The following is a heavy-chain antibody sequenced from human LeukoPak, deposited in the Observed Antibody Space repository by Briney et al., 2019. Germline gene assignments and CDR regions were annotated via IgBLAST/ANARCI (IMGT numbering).Heavy chain of an antibody. CDR2: IYHSGST. J-gene: IGHJ5*02. CDR3: ATVAPSGNWFDP. V-gene: IGHV4-30-2*01. D-gene: IGHD1-1*01. CDR1: GGSISSGGYS. Sequence: PSETLSLTCAVSGGSISSGGYSWSWIRQPPGKGLEGIGYIYHSGSTYYNPSLKSRVTISVDRSKNQFSLKLSSVTAADTAVYYCATVAPSGNWFDPWGQGTLVTTSS.